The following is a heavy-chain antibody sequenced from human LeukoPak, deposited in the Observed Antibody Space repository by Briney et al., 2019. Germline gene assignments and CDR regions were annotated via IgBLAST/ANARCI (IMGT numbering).Heavy chain of an antibody. CDR1: GGSISGYY. Sequence: PSETLSLTCTVSGGSISGYYWSWIRQSPGKGLEWIGYIYNSGSTNYNPSLQSRVTISVDTSKNQFSLNLSSVTAADTAVYYCARYGSGTYPRFDYWGQRTLVTVSS. D-gene: IGHD3-10*01. V-gene: IGHV4-59*08. CDR2: IYNSGST. CDR3: ARYGSGTYPRFDY. J-gene: IGHJ4*02.